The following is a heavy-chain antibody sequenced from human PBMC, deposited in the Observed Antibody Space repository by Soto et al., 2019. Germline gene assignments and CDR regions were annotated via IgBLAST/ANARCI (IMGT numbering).Heavy chain of an antibody. CDR2: INAGNGNT. CDR1: GYTFTSYA. V-gene: IGHV1-3*01. J-gene: IGHJ4*02. D-gene: IGHD2-15*01. Sequence: AASVKVSCKASGYTFTSYAMHWVRQAPGQRLEWMGWINAGNGNTKCSQKFQGRVTITRDTSASTAYMELSSLGSEDTAVYYCARVLEYCSGGSCYVLGYWGQGTLVTVSS. CDR3: ARVLEYCSGGSCYVLGY.